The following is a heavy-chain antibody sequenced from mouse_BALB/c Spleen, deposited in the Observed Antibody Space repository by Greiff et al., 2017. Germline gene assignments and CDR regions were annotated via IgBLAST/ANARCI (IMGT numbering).Heavy chain of an antibody. CDR2: IYPGDGDT. CDR1: GYAFSSSW. V-gene: IGHV1-82*01. J-gene: IGHJ3*01. CDR3: ARHGSSYGFAY. D-gene: IGHD1-1*01. Sequence: QVQLQQSGPELVKPGASVKISCKASGYAFSSSWMNWVKQRPGQGLEWIGRIYPGDGDTNYNGKFKGKATLTADKSSSTAYMQLSSLTSVDSAVYFCARHGSSYGFAYWGQGTLVTVSA.